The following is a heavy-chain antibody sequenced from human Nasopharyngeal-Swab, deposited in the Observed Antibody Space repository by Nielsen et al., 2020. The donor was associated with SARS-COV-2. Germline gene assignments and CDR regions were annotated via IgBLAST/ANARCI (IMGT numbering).Heavy chain of an antibody. D-gene: IGHD3-22*01. CDR1: GYTFTSYG. CDR2: ISAYNGNT. Sequence: ASVKVSCKASGYTFTSYGISWVRQAPGHGLVWMGWISAYNGNTNYAQKLQGRVTMTTDTSTSTAYMELRSLRSDDTAVYYCARDRYYYDSSGYYYVEGLFDYWGQGTLVTVSS. CDR3: ARDRYYYDSSGYYYVEGLFDY. J-gene: IGHJ4*02. V-gene: IGHV1-18*04.